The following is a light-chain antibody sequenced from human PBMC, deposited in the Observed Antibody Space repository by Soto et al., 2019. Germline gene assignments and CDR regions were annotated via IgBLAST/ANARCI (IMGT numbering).Light chain of an antibody. J-gene: IGKJ4*01. Sequence: EIVLTQSPGTLSLSPGERATLSCRASQSVSSNYLAWYQQKPGQAPRLLIYGASSRATGIPDRFSGSGSGTDFTLTISRLEPEDFAAYYCQQYATSPTFGGGTKVDIK. V-gene: IGKV3-20*01. CDR3: QQYATSPT. CDR2: GAS. CDR1: QSVSSNY.